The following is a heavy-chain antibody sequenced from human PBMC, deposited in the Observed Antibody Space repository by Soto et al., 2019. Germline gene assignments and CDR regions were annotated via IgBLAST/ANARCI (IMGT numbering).Heavy chain of an antibody. CDR1: GFTFSSYG. CDR3: ATANYYYGMDV. J-gene: IGHJ6*02. V-gene: IGHV3-30*03. CDR2: ISYDGSNK. Sequence: GSLRLSCAASGFTFSSYGMHWVRQAPGKGLEWVAVISYDGSNKYYADSVKGRFTISRDNSKNTLYLQMNSLRAEDTAVYYCATANYYYGMDVWGQGTTVTVSS.